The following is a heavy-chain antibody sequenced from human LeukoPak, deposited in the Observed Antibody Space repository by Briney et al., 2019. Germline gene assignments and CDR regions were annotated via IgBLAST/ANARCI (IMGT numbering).Heavy chain of an antibody. CDR1: GGSISSYY. Sequence: PSETLSLTCTVSGGSISSYYWSWIRQPAGKGLEWIGRIYTSGSTNYNPSLKSRVTMSVDTSKNQFSLKLSSVTAADTAVYYCARDDVVTARAAMGFGPWGQGTLVTVSS. CDR3: ARDDVVTARAAMGFGP. V-gene: IGHV4-4*07. CDR2: IYTSGST. D-gene: IGHD2-2*01. J-gene: IGHJ5*02.